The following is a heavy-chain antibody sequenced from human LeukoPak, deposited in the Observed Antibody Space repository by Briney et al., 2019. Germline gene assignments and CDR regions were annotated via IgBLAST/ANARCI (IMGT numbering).Heavy chain of an antibody. J-gene: IGHJ4*02. CDR2: IKTDGSDT. D-gene: IGHD3-10*01. Sequence: GGSLRLSCAASGFTFSSYWMHWVRQAPGKGLVWVSRIKTDGSDTTYADSVKGRFTISRDNAKNMLYLQMNSLRAEDTAVYYCVNYGWGRPAWGQGTLVTVSS. V-gene: IGHV3-74*03. CDR1: GFTFSSYW. CDR3: VNYGWGRPA.